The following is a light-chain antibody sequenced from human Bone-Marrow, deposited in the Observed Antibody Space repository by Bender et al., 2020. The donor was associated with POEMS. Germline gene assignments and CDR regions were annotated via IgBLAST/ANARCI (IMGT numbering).Light chain of an antibody. V-gene: IGLV1-44*01. CDR2: SSH. CDR1: SSNIGAKT. Sequence: QSVLTQPPSASGTPGQTVTISCSGSSSNIGAKTVTWYQQVSATAPKLLIYSSHRRPSEVPDRFSGSRSGTSASLAISGLQSEDEADYYCAVWDDSLNGWVFGGGTKLTVL. J-gene: IGLJ3*02. CDR3: AVWDDSLNGWV.